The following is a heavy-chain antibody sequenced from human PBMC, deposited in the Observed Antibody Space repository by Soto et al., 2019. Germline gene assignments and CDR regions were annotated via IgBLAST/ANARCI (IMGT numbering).Heavy chain of an antibody. CDR3: ARDIPIVTGLREIDT. V-gene: IGHV3-48*02. CDR1: GFTFSNYR. Sequence: PGGSLRLSCAASGFTFSNYRMNWVRQAPGKGLEWVSYISDSGDTIYYADSVKGRFTISRDNAKNSLYLQMNSLRDEDTAVYYCARDIPIVTGLREIDTLGQGTLLTVSS. J-gene: IGHJ5*02. D-gene: IGHD5-18*01. CDR2: ISDSGDTI.